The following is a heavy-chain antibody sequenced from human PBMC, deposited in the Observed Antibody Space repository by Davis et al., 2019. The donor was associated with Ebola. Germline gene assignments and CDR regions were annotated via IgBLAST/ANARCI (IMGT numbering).Heavy chain of an antibody. V-gene: IGHV3-7*03. CDR3: AKRATVKVAGANYYNAMDV. J-gene: IGHJ6*04. Sequence: GESLKISCAASGFTFSNAWMTWVRQAPGKGLEWVANIKPDGSEKYYVDSVKGRFTISRDNAKNTLYLQMNSLRAEDTAVFYCAKRATVKVAGANYYNAMDVWGKGTTVTVSS. D-gene: IGHD6-19*01. CDR1: GFTFSNAW. CDR2: IKPDGSEK.